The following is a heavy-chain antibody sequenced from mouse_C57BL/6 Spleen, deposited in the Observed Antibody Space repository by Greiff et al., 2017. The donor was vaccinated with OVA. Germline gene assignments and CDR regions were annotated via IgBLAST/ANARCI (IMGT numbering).Heavy chain of an antibody. D-gene: IGHD1-1*01. J-gene: IGHJ2*01. CDR1: GFTFTDYY. Sequence: EVKLQESGGGLVQPGGSLSLSCAASGFTFTDYYMSWVRQPPGKALEWLGFIRNKANGYTTEYSASVKGRFTISRDNSQSILYLQMNAMRAEDSATYYGARYNFSYYYGDYWGQGTTLTVSS. CDR2: IRNKANGYTT. V-gene: IGHV7-3*01. CDR3: ARYNFSYYYGDY.